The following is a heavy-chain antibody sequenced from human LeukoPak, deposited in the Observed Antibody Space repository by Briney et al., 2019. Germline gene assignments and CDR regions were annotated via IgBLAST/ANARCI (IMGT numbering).Heavy chain of an antibody. D-gene: IGHD6-6*01. CDR1: RGSISSGAYY. CDR2: IYHNGRT. V-gene: IGHV4-31*03. J-gene: IGHJ4*02. Sequence: SQTLSLTCTVSRGSISSGAYYWSWIRQHPGKGLEWLGYIYHNGRTYYNPSLESRISISLDPSKNQFSLKLSSVTAADTALYYCARSSSSPRLDYWGQGTLVTVSS. CDR3: ARSSSSPRLDY.